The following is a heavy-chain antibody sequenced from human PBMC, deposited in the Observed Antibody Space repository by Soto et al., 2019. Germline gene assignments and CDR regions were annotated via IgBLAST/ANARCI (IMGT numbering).Heavy chain of an antibody. CDR1: GYTFTGYY. J-gene: IGHJ3*02. Sequence: QVQLVQSGAEVKKPGASVKVSCKASGYTFTGYYMHWVRQAPGQGLECMGWINPNSGGTNYEQKFQGWVTMTSDTTISAAYMELSRLRSDDTAVYYCAREGGNSDAFDIWGQGTMVTVSS. CDR3: AREGGNSDAFDI. CDR2: INPNSGGT. V-gene: IGHV1-2*04. D-gene: IGHD2-21*02.